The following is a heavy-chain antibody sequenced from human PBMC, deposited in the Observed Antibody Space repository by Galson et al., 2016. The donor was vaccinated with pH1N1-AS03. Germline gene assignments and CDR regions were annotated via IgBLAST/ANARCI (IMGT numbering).Heavy chain of an antibody. J-gene: IGHJ4*02. D-gene: IGHD2-21*01. CDR2: IRSKGTT. CDR3: ARGRYKGRVIVPAVLFYFDL. V-gene: IGHV4-61*10. Sequence: SETLSLTCTVSGGSLSDGDDYWNWIRQPAGRGMEWIGRIRSKGTTHYNPCLQNRATISMDTSRHLFSFSLTSLVAADTALYYCARGRYKGRVIVPAVLFYFDLWGQGNMVTVST. CDR1: GGSLSDGDDY.